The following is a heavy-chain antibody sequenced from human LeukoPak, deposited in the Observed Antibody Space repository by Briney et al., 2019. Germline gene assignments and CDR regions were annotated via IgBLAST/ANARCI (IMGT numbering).Heavy chain of an antibody. J-gene: IGHJ4*02. CDR2: IYISGST. Sequence: SETLSLTCTVSGGFISSYYWSWIRQPAGKGLEWIGRIYISGSTNYNPSLKSRVTMSVGTSKNQFSLKLSSVTAADTAVYYCASARGQLGLDSWGQGTLVTVSS. CDR3: ASARGQLGLDS. D-gene: IGHD6-6*01. V-gene: IGHV4-4*07. CDR1: GGFISSYY.